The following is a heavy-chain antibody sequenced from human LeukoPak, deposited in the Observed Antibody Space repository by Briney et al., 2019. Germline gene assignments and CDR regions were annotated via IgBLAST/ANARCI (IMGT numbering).Heavy chain of an antibody. Sequence: SETLSLTCTVSGGSISNYYWNWIRQPPGKGLEWIGYIYYSGSTNYNPSLKSRVTISVDTSKNQFSLKLSSVTAADTAVYYCARSAFSGIYYKVSYYYYYMDVWGKGTTVTISS. CDR3: ARSAFSGIYYKVSYYYYYMDV. CDR2: IYYSGST. D-gene: IGHD3-10*01. J-gene: IGHJ6*03. V-gene: IGHV4-59*01. CDR1: GGSISNYY.